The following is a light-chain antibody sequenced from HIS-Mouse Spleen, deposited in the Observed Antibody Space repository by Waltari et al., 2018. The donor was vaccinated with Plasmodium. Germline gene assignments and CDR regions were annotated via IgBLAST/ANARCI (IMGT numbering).Light chain of an antibody. Sequence: DIQMTQSPSTLSASVGDSVTITCRASQSISSWLAWYKQKPGKAPKLLIYKASSLESGVPSRFSGSGSGTEFTLTISSLQPDDFATYYCQQYNSYSWTFGQGTKVEIK. J-gene: IGKJ1*01. CDR2: KAS. V-gene: IGKV1-5*03. CDR3: QQYNSYSWT. CDR1: QSISSW.